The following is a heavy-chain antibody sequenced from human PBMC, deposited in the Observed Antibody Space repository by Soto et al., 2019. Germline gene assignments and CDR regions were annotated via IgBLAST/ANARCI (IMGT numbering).Heavy chain of an antibody. CDR3: ARVPYLYGGNSEGVGGWFDP. J-gene: IGHJ5*02. D-gene: IGHD2-21*02. V-gene: IGHV4-59*01. Sequence: QVQLQESGPGLVKPSETLSLTCTVSGGSISSYYWSWLRQPPGKGLEWIGYLYYSGSNNYNPSLKSRVPISVDTSKNQFSLKLSSVTAADTAVYYCARVPYLYGGNSEGVGGWFDPWGQGTLVTVSS. CDR2: LYYSGSN. CDR1: GGSISSYY.